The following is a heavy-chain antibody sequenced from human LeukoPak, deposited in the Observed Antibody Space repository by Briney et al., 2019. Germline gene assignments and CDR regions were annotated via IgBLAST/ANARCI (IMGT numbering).Heavy chain of an antibody. J-gene: IGHJ4*02. CDR1: GFTFDDYA. CDR3: AKGSSIAVAGTFDY. D-gene: IGHD6-19*01. V-gene: IGHV3-9*03. Sequence: PGGSLRLSCAASGFTFDDYAMHWVRQAPGKGLEWVSGISWNSGSIGYADSVKGRFTISRDNAKNSLYLQMNSLRAEDMALYYCAKGSSIAVAGTFDYWGQGTLVTVSS. CDR2: ISWNSGSI.